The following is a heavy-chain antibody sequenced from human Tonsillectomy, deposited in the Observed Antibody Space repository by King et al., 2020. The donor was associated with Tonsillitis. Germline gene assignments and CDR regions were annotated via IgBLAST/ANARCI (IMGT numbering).Heavy chain of an antibody. V-gene: IGHV4-34*01. D-gene: IGHD2-15*01. CDR3: ARVERCRGGSCSLLSFDY. Sequence: VQLQQWGAGLLKPSETLSLTCAVYGGSFSGYYWSWIRQPPGKGLEWIGEINHSGSTNYNPSLKSRVTISVDTSKNKFSLKLSSVPAADTAVYYCARVERCRGGSCSLLSFDYWGQGPLVTVSS. CDR1: GGSFSGYY. J-gene: IGHJ4*02. CDR2: INHSGST.